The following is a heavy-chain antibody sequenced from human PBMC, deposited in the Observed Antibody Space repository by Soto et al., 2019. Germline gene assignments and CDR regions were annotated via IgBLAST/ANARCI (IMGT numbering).Heavy chain of an antibody. J-gene: IGHJ4*02. CDR1: GYTFSNNG. Sequence: GGSLRLSCAAPGYTFSNNGMHWVRQAPGNGLEWVALISYDGSNKYYADSVKGRFTISRDSTKNTLSLQINSLRAEDSAVYYCAKDLHSSGWAAYNFDYWGQGTLVTVSS. D-gene: IGHD6-25*01. CDR2: ISYDGSNK. V-gene: IGHV3-30*18. CDR3: AKDLHSSGWAAYNFDY.